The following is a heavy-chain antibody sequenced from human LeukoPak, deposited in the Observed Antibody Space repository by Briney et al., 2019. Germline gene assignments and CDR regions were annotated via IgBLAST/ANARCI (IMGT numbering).Heavy chain of an antibody. Sequence: SETLSLTCAVSGGSVSSGDYSWSWIRQPPGKGLERIGYIYQSTTTFENPSLRSRVSMSVDRSKNQFSLRLNSVTAADTAVYYCARHARYCSSTSCYGGLDPWGQGTLVTVSS. V-gene: IGHV4-30-2*01. CDR3: ARHARYCSSTSCYGGLDP. CDR2: IYQSTTT. J-gene: IGHJ5*02. D-gene: IGHD2-2*01. CDR1: GGSVSSGDYS.